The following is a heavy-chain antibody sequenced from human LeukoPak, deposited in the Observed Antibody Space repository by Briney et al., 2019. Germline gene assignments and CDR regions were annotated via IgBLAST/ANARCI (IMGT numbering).Heavy chain of an antibody. Sequence: PSETLSLTCTVSGGSFSSSSYYWGWIRQPPGMGLEWFGSMYYSGSTYYNPSHKSRITISVDTYKNQFPQKLSSVSAADAAVYYCARHVRSEWTYFDSWGQGTLVTVSS. CDR2: MYYSGST. CDR3: ARHVRSEWTYFDS. V-gene: IGHV4-39*01. D-gene: IGHD3-3*01. CDR1: GGSFSSSSYY. J-gene: IGHJ4*02.